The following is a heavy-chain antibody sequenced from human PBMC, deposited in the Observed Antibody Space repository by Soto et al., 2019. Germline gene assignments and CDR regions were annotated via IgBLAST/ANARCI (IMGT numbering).Heavy chain of an antibody. Sequence: QVQLVESGGGVVQPGRSLRLSCAASGFTFSSYGMHWVRQAPGKGLERVAVIWYDGSNKYYADSVKGRFTISRDNSKNTLYLQMNSLRAEDTAVYYCARDHRLDSSGYSRLFDYWGQGTLVTVSS. D-gene: IGHD3-22*01. V-gene: IGHV3-33*01. CDR2: IWYDGSNK. CDR3: ARDHRLDSSGYSRLFDY. J-gene: IGHJ4*02. CDR1: GFTFSSYG.